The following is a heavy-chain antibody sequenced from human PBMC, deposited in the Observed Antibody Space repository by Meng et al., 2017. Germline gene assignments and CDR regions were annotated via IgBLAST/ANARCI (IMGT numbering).Heavy chain of an antibody. CDR2: IYSGGST. V-gene: IGHV3-66*01. J-gene: IGHJ4*02. D-gene: IGHD6-19*01. CDR1: GFTVSSNY. CDR3: ARVVYSSGWSFDY. Sequence: QVRESGGGLVQPGGSLILSCAASGFTVSSNYMSWVRQATGKGLEWVSVIYSGGSTYYADSVKGRFTISRDNSKNTLYLQMNSLRAEDTAVYYCARVVYSSGWSFDYWGQGTLVTVSS.